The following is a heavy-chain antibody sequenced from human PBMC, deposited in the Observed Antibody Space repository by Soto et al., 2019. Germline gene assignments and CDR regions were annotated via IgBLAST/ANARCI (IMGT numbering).Heavy chain of an antibody. CDR3: ATMKRARLDS. CDR1: GIMSSGYG. Sequence: QEQVVQSGPAKKEPGSSVKVSCRASGIMSSGYGFSWVRQAPGQGLEWVGRINPTLDSTQYAQNLQGRVSITVDKSTDTAYLEVTSLRLDDTAIYFCATMKRARLDSWGRGTVVTVSS. V-gene: IGHV1-69*09. CDR2: INPTLDST. J-gene: IGHJ4*02. D-gene: IGHD6-25*01.